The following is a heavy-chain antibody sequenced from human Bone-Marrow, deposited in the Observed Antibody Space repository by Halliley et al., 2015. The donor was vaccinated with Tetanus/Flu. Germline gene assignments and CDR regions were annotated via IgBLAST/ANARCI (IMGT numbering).Heavy chain of an antibody. CDR2: VFSDGST. CDR3: ARDRGRVAVAGFDY. V-gene: IGHV4-61*03. D-gene: IGHD6-19*01. Sequence: EWIGYVFSDGSTTYNPSLKSRVSMSVDTSKKHFSLNLRSVTAADTAVYFCARDRGRVAVAGFDYWGQGMLVTVSS. J-gene: IGHJ4*02.